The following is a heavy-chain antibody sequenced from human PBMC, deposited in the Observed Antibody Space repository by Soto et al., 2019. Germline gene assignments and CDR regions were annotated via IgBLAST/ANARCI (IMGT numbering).Heavy chain of an antibody. Sequence: GASVKVSFKASGYTFTSHAIHWVRQAPGQRLECMGWVNAGYGNTKYSQKFQGRVTMTRDTSASTAYMELNSLRSEDTAVYYCARTYYDILTGYAPSPFDYWGQGTLVTVSS. CDR1: GYTFTSHA. CDR2: VNAGYGNT. CDR3: ARTYYDILTGYAPSPFDY. V-gene: IGHV1-3*01. D-gene: IGHD3-9*01. J-gene: IGHJ4*02.